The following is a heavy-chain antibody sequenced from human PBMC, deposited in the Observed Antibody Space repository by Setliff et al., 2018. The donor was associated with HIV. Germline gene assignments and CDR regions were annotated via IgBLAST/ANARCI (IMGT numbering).Heavy chain of an antibody. CDR3: VRVYDAVVLAGRL. CDR1: GGSFSGYY. D-gene: IGHD2-2*01. Sequence: LSLTCAVYGGSFSGYYWSWVRQAPGKGLECVGLISYDGSATYYADSVEGRFTISRDRSKNTLYLQMSTLRPEDTAVYYCVRVYDAVVLAGRLWGQGTLVTVSS. J-gene: IGHJ4*02. CDR2: ISYDGSAT. V-gene: IGHV3-30*03.